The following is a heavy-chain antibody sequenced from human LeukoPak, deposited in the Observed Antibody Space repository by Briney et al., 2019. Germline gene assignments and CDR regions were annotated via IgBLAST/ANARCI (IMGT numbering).Heavy chain of an antibody. D-gene: IGHD2-2*01. J-gene: IGHJ3*02. CDR3: AKGASGCSSTSCLVDAFDI. CDR1: GFTFRTYG. CDR2: IWYGGSNK. V-gene: IGHV3-30*02. Sequence: GGSLRLSCAASGFTFRTYGMHWVRQAPGKGLEWVAVIWYGGSNKYYADSVKGRFTISRDNSKNTLYLQMNSLRAEDTAVYYCAKGASGCSSTSCLVDAFDIWGQGTMVTVSS.